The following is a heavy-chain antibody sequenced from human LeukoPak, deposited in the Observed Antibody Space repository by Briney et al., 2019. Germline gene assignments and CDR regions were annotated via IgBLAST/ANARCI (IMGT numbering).Heavy chain of an antibody. D-gene: IGHD3-10*01. CDR1: GGSFSGYY. Sequence: PSETLSLTCAVYGGSFSGYYWSWIRQPPGKRLEWIGEINHNGSTNYNPSLKSRVTISVDTSKKQFSLKLISVTAADTAVYNCAILRPWFGLDYWGQRTLVTVSS. CDR2: INHNGST. CDR3: AILRPWFGLDY. J-gene: IGHJ4*02. V-gene: IGHV4-34*01.